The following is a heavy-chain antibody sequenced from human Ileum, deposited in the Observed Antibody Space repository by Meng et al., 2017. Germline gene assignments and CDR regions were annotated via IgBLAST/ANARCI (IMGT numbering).Heavy chain of an antibody. D-gene: IGHD2-21*02. CDR2: VYDGEAP. V-gene: IGHV4-59*08. Sequence: QVFLQESGPGLVKPSETLVLTCSVSGDSLIASIWNWIRQAPGKGLEWLGYVYDGEAPNYNPSLQSRLTISMDKSANQFSLRLNSVTAADTAVYYCARQTATYPSNWFDPWGQGILVTVSS. CDR1: GDSLIASI. J-gene: IGHJ5*02. CDR3: ARQTATYPSNWFDP.